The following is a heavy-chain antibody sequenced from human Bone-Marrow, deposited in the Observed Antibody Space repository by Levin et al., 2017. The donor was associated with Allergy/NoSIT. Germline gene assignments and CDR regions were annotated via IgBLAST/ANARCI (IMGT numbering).Heavy chain of an antibody. D-gene: IGHD3-22*01. CDR1: GDSISNSHW. Sequence: GSLRLSCAVSGDSISNSHWWTWVRQPPGKGLEWIGEIYHSGSTNYNPSLQSRVTISLDKSKNQFSLSLSSVTAADTAVYYCARDVLLYYDTSGPLWGTFDYWGQGTLVTVSS. V-gene: IGHV4-4*02. J-gene: IGHJ4*02. CDR3: ARDVLLYYDTSGPLWGTFDY. CDR2: IYHSGST.